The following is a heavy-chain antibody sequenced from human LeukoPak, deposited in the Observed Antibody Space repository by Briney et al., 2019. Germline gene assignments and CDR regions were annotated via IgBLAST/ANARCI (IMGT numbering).Heavy chain of an antibody. Sequence: SETLSLTCTVSGGSISSYYWSWIRQPPGKGLEWIGYIYYSGSTNYNPSLKSRVTISVDTSKNQFSLKLSSVTAADTAVYYCARRLTSSSGWYGSDAFDIWGQGTMVTVSS. CDR3: ARRLTSSSGWYGSDAFDI. CDR2: IYYSGST. D-gene: IGHD6-19*01. V-gene: IGHV4-59*08. CDR1: GGSISSYY. J-gene: IGHJ3*02.